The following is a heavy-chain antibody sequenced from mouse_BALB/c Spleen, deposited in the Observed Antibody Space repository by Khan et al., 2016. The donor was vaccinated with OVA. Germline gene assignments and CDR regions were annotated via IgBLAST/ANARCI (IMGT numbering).Heavy chain of an antibody. V-gene: IGHV5-6*01. D-gene: IGHD1-1*01. J-gene: IGHJ3*01. CDR2: INTGGDYI. CDR1: GFTFSTYA. Sequence: EVELVESGGDLVKPGGSLKLSCAASGFTFSTYAMSWVRQTPDKRLEWVATINTGGDYIYYPDSVKGRFTISRDNAKNTLYLQMRSLVSEDTAMYYCARHNYGPFSYWGQGTLVTVSA. CDR3: ARHNYGPFSY.